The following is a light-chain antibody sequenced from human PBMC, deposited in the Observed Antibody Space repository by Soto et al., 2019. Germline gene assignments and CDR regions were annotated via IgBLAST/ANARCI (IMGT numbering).Light chain of an antibody. J-gene: IGKJ3*01. V-gene: IGKV3-20*01. CDR1: QSVNTKY. CDR2: GVS. CDR3: QQFGTSSLVT. Sequence: EIVLTQSRGTLSLSPGERATLSCRASQSVNTKYVAWYQQKPGQAPRLLISGVSSRATGIPDRFSGSGSGTDFILTISRVEPEDFAVYYCQQFGTSSLVTFGPGTKVDIK.